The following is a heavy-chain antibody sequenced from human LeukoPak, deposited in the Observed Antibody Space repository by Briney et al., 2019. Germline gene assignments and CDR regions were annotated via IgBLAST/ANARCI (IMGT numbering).Heavy chain of an antibody. CDR1: GLTFSSYA. V-gene: IGHV3-48*03. Sequence: GGSLRLSCAASGLTFSSYAMHWVRQAPGKGLEWVSYISSSGSPTFYAASVKGRFTISRDNTNNSLFLQMNSLRAEDSAVYHCAREGSFYFDYWGQGTLATVSS. J-gene: IGHJ4*02. CDR2: ISSSGSPT. CDR3: AREGSFYFDY.